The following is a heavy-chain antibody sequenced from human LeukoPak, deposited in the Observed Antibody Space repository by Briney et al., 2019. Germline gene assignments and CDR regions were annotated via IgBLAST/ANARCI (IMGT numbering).Heavy chain of an antibody. J-gene: IGHJ6*03. Sequence: SETLSLTCTVSGGSISSSSYYWGWIRQPPGKGLEWIGSIYYSGSTYYNPSLKSRVTISVDTSKDQFSLKLSSVTAADTAVYYCARAAYGSGSYVPYYYYYYYMDVWGKGTTVTISS. V-gene: IGHV4-39*07. CDR2: IYYSGST. CDR1: GGSISSSSYY. D-gene: IGHD3-10*01. CDR3: ARAAYGSGSYVPYYYYYYYMDV.